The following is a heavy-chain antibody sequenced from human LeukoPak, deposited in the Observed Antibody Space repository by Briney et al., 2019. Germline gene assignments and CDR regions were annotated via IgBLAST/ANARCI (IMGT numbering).Heavy chain of an antibody. J-gene: IGHJ4*02. Sequence: GESLKISCKGSGYSFTSYWIGWVRQMPGKGLEWMGIIYPGDSDTRYSPSFQGQVTISANKSISTAYLQWSSLKASDTAMYYCARRTRYCSGGSCYSDYWGQGTLVTVSS. D-gene: IGHD2-15*01. V-gene: IGHV5-51*01. CDR1: GYSFTSYW. CDR2: IYPGDSDT. CDR3: ARRTRYCSGGSCYSDY.